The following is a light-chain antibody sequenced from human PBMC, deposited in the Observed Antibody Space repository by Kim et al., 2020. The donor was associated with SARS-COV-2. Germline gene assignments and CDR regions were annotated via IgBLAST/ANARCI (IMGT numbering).Light chain of an antibody. V-gene: IGLV1-47*01. CDR1: SSNIEVNY. CDR3: ATWDDTLIAYV. J-gene: IGLJ1*01. Sequence: QSVLTQPPSASGAPGQRVTISCSGSSSNIEVNYVYWYQHLPETAPKLLILRDDQRPSGVPDRFSASKSGTSASLAISGLRPEDDGDYYCATWDDTLIAYVFGPGTKVTVL. CDR2: RDD.